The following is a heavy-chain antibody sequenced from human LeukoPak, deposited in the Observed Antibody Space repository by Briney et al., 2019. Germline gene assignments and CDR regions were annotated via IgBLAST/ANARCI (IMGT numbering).Heavy chain of an antibody. V-gene: IGHV3-30*04. CDR1: GFTFSSYA. CDR2: ISYDGSNK. Sequence: PGRSLRLSCAASGFTFSSYAMHWVRQAPGKGLEWVAVISYDGSNKYYADSVKGRFTISRDNSKNTLYLQMNSLRAEDTAVYYCAKDREPIGRSWPADWGQGTPVTVSS. CDR3: AKDREPIGRSWPAD. D-gene: IGHD6-13*01. J-gene: IGHJ4*02.